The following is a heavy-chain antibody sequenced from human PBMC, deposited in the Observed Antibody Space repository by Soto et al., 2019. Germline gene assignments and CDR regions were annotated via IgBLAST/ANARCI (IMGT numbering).Heavy chain of an antibody. V-gene: IGHV4-39*01. Sequence: SETLSLTCTVSGGSISSSSYYWGWIRQPPGKGLEWIGSIYYSGSTYYNPSLKSRVTISVDTSKNQFSLKLSSVTAADTAVDYWARHGVTSSVDNWFDPWGQLTLVTVS. CDR1: GGSISSSSYY. J-gene: IGHJ5*02. CDR3: ARHGVTSSVDNWFDP. D-gene: IGHD6-19*01. CDR2: IYYSGST.